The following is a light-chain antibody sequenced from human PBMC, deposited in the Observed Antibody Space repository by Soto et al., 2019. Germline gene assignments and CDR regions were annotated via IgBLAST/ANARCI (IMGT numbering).Light chain of an antibody. J-gene: IGLJ2*01. CDR1: SSDVGGYDY. CDR2: DVT. V-gene: IGLV2-14*01. CDR3: SSYISSISGVV. Sequence: QSALTQPASVSGSPGQSITISCTGTSSDVGGYDYVSWYQQHPGKAPKLMIYDVTNRPSGVSNRFSGSKSGNTASLTISGLQAEDEADYYCSSYISSISGVVFGGGTKLTVL.